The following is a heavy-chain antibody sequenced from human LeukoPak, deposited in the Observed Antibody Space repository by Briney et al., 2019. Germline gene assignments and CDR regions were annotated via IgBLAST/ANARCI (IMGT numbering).Heavy chain of an antibody. CDR3: ARGYDFWSGYYPFDY. Sequence: SETLSLTCTVSGGSISSYYWSWLRQPPGEGLEWIGYIYYSGSTNYNPSPKSRVTISVDTSKNQFSLKLSSVTAADTAVYYCARGYDFWSGYYPFDYWGQGTLVTVSS. CDR2: IYYSGST. V-gene: IGHV4-59*01. D-gene: IGHD3-3*01. J-gene: IGHJ4*02. CDR1: GGSISSYY.